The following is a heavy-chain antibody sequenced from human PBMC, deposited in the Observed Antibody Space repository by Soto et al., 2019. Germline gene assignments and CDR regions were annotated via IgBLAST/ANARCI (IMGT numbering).Heavy chain of an antibody. J-gene: IGHJ6*02. V-gene: IGHV3-30*18. CDR3: AKDPYSSSYYYYGMDV. Sequence: GGSLRLSCAASGFTFSSYGMHWVRQAPGKGLEWVAVISYDGSNKYYADSVKGRFTISRDNSKNTLYLQMNSLRAEDTAVYYCAKDPYSSSYYYYGMDVWGQGTTVTVSS. CDR1: GFTFSSYG. CDR2: ISYDGSNK. D-gene: IGHD6-6*01.